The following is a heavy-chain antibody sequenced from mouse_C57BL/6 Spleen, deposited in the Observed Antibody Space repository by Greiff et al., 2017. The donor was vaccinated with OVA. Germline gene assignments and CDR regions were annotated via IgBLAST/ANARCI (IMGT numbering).Heavy chain of an antibody. J-gene: IGHJ3*01. V-gene: IGHV1-15*01. Sequence: VQLVESGAELVRPGASVTLSCKASGYTFTDYEMHWVKQTPVHGLEWIGAIDPETGGTAYNQKFKGKAILTADKSSSTAYMELRSLTSEDSAVYYCTRDGYPKGWFAYWGQGTLVTVSA. CDR3: TRDGYPKGWFAY. D-gene: IGHD2-3*01. CDR1: GYTFTDYE. CDR2: IDPETGGT.